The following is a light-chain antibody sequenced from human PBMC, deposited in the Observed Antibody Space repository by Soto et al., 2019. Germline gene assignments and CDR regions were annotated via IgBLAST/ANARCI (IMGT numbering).Light chain of an antibody. V-gene: IGKV3-20*01. CDR3: QQYGSSPWT. CDR2: GAS. J-gene: IGKJ1*01. CDR1: QSVNSSY. Sequence: EIVLTQSPGTLSLSPGERATLSCRASQSVNSSYLAWYQQKPGQAPRPLIYGASSRAIGIPDRFSGSGSGTDFTLTISRLEPEDFAVYYCQQYGSSPWTFSQGTKVEIK.